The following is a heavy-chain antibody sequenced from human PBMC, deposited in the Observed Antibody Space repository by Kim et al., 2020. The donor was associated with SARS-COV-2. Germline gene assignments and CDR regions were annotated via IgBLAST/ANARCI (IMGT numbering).Heavy chain of an antibody. J-gene: IGHJ4*02. Sequence: SETLSLTCTVSGGSISSSSYYWGWIRQPPGKGLEWIGRIYYSGSTYYNPPLKSRVTISVDTSKNQFSLKLSSVTAADTAVYYCARLYFDWWGFDYWGQGTLGTVSS. CDR2: IYYSGST. D-gene: IGHD3-9*01. V-gene: IGHV4-39*01. CDR3: ARLYFDWWGFDY. CDR1: GGSISSSSYY.